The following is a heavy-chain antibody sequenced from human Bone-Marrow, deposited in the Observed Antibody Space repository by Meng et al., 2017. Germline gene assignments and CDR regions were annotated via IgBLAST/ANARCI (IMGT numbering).Heavy chain of an antibody. CDR2: IWYDGSNK. J-gene: IGHJ4*02. D-gene: IGHD5-24*01. CDR1: GFTFSSYG. CDR3: ARVPTLGLQGDY. V-gene: IGHV3-33*01. Sequence: LSLTCAASGFTFSSYGMHWVRQAPGKGLEWVAVIWYDGSNKYYADSVKGRFTISRDNAKNSLYLQMNSLRAEDTAVYYCARVPTLGLQGDYWGQGTLV.